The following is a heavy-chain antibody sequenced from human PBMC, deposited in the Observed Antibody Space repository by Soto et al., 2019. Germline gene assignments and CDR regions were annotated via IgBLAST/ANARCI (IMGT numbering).Heavy chain of an antibody. CDR2: ISGPSIYI. Sequence: EVQLVESGGGLVKPGGSLRLSCVASGFTFSGYSINWVRQAPGKGLEWVSYISGPSIYIYYADSVKGRFTISRDNAKSAVYLQMNSLRAEDTGVYYCARGFRTGFNVWGQGTTVSVSS. CDR1: GFTFSGYS. D-gene: IGHD7-27*01. J-gene: IGHJ6*02. V-gene: IGHV3-21*01. CDR3: ARGFRTGFNV.